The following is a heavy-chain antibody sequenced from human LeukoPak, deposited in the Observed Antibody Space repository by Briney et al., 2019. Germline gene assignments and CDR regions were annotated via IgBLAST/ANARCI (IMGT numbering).Heavy chain of an antibody. D-gene: IGHD4-17*01. CDR2: ISGSDGST. CDR3: ASRDSGDYPYFDY. Sequence: GGSLRLSCAASGFSFRSYPMSWVRQAPGKGLEWVSTISGSDGSTYYADSVKGRFTISRDNSKNTLYLQMNSLRAEDTAVYFCASRDSGDYPYFDYWGQGALATVSS. V-gene: IGHV3-23*01. J-gene: IGHJ4*02. CDR1: GFSFRSYP.